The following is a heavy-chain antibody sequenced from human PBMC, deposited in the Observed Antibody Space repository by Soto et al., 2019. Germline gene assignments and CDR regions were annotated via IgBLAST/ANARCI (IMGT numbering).Heavy chain of an antibody. J-gene: IGHJ6*02. D-gene: IGHD2-8*01. V-gene: IGHV1-2*04. Sequence: QVQLMQSGAEVKKPGASLKVFCKASGYRFTDHHIHWVRQAPGQGLEWLGRVNPESGGTSTAQKIHGWITKTRDTSIRTTYMEVTRLRSDDTAVYYSAREHSADYSNGVCSSFYYHEIDLWGQGTTVTVSS. CDR2: VNPESGGT. CDR1: GYRFTDHH. CDR3: AREHSADYSNGVCSSFYYHEIDL.